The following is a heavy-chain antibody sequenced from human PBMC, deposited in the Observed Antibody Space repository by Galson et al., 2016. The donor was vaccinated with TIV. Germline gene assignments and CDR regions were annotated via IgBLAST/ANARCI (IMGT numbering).Heavy chain of an antibody. Sequence: SETLSLTCTVSGVSISSSFYDYWGWIRQPPGKGLEWIASIYNSGNTYYNPSLKSRVSISVDTSRNQFSLKLSSVTAADTAVYYCARERNHSKQDFDYWGLGTLVTVFS. CDR3: ARERNHSKQDFDY. V-gene: IGHV4-39*02. D-gene: IGHD1-14*01. J-gene: IGHJ4*02. CDR1: GVSISSSFYDY. CDR2: IYNSGNT.